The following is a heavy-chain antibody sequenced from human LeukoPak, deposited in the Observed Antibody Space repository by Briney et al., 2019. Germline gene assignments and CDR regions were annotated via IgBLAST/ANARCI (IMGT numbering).Heavy chain of an antibody. D-gene: IGHD5-18*01. Sequence: SETLSLTCAVYGGSFSGYYWSWIRQPPGKGLEWIGEINHSGSNKYNPSLKSRVTISVDTSKNQFSLKLSAVTAADTAVYDCARDLGYSYGHRAHDYWVQGTLVTVPS. CDR2: INHSGSN. J-gene: IGHJ4*02. CDR1: GGSFSGYY. V-gene: IGHV4-34*01. CDR3: ARDLGYSYGHRAHDY.